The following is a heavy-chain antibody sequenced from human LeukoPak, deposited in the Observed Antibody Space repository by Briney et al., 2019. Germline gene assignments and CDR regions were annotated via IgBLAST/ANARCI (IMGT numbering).Heavy chain of an antibody. J-gene: IGHJ5*02. V-gene: IGHV1-2*02. CDR1: GYTFTSYY. D-gene: IGHD1-1*01. CDR3: ARAIGTGNWFDP. Sequence: AASVKVSCKASGYTFTSYYMHWVRQAPGQGLEWMGWINPNSGGTNYAQKFQGRVTMTRDTSISTAYMELSRLRSDDTAVYYCARAIGTGNWFDPWGQGTLVTVSS. CDR2: INPNSGGT.